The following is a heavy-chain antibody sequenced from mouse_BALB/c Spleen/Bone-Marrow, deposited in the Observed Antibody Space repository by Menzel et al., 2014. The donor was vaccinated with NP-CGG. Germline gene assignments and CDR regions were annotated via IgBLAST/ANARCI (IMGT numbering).Heavy chain of an antibody. CDR2: INPSTGYT. J-gene: IGHJ2*01. CDR3: ARHYRYYFDY. Sequence: QVQLKESGAELAKPGASVKMSCKASGYTFTSYWMHWVKQRPGQGLEWIGYINPSTGYTEYNQKFKDKATLTADKSSSTVYMQLSSLTSEDSAVYYCARHYRYYFDYWGQGTTLTVSS. V-gene: IGHV1-7*01. D-gene: IGHD2-14*01. CDR1: GYTFTSYW.